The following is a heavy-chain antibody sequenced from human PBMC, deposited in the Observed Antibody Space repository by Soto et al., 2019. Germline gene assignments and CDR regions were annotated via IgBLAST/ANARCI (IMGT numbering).Heavy chain of an antibody. CDR2: IHNSGST. V-gene: IGHV4-59*01. CDR3: ARRWSGTDY. CDR1: GGSITSYY. J-gene: IGHJ4*01. D-gene: IGHD3-10*01. Sequence: PSETLSLTCTVSGGSITSYYWSWIRQPPGKGLEWIGYIHNSGSTSYNPSLQSRVTISADVSKNQFSLGLRSVTAADTAVYYCARRWSGTDYWGHGTLVTVSS.